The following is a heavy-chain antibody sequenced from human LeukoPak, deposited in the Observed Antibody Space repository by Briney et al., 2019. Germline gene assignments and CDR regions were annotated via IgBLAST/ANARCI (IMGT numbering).Heavy chain of an antibody. CDR2: IYSGGST. CDR1: ELTVISNY. CDR3: ARDRSGGSCPGCFAFDI. J-gene: IGHJ3*02. D-gene: IGHD2-15*01. V-gene: IGHV3-66*01. Sequence: GGSRGLSVAASELTVISNYMGGVGRAPGKGWGGASVIYSGGSTYYADSVKGRFTISRDNSKNTLYLQMNSLRAEDTAVYYCARDRSGGSCPGCFAFDIWGQGTMVTVSS.